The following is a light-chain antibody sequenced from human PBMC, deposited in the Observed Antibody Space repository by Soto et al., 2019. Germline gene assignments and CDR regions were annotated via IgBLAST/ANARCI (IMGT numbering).Light chain of an antibody. CDR3: HHYASAPRT. J-gene: IGKJ1*01. CDR2: GAS. Sequence: EVVLTQSPGALCLYPWDRVTLYCMASQSVSSSYLAWYQQKPGQAPRLLIYGASSRATGIPDRFSGSGSGTDFTLTRCRLDPEAFAVYYGHHYASAPRTFGQGTKVDIK. CDR1: QSVSSSY. V-gene: IGKV3-20*01.